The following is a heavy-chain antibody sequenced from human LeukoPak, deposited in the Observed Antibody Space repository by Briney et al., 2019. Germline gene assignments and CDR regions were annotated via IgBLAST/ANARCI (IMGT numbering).Heavy chain of an antibody. CDR3: ARGSSWYLH. CDR2: INPNSGGT. Sequence: ASVKVSCKASGYTFTGYYMHWVRQAPGQGPEWMGWINPNSGGTNYPQQFQGKVTMTRDTSISTAYMELSRLRSDDTAVYYGARGSSWYLHWGQGTLVTVSS. D-gene: IGHD6-13*01. J-gene: IGHJ4*02. CDR1: GYTFTGYY. V-gene: IGHV1-2*02.